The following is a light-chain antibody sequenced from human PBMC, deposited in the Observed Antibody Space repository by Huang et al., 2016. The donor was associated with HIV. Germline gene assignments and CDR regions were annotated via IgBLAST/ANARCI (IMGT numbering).Light chain of an antibody. CDR1: QSVINY. Sequence: EILLTQSPGTLSLSPGERATLSCRASQSVINYLAWYQQKPGQAPRLLIYGASSRATGIPDRFSGSGSGTDVTLTISRLEPEDFAVYYCQQYDSSPSFGRGTKLEIK. CDR3: QQYDSSPS. V-gene: IGKV3-20*01. CDR2: GAS. J-gene: IGKJ2*03.